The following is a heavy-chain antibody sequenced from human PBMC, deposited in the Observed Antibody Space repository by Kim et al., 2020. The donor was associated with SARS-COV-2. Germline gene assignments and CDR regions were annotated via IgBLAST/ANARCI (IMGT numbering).Heavy chain of an antibody. CDR1: GFTVSSNY. CDR3: SRESGDYGDRFFDY. Sequence: GGSLRLSCAASGFTVSSNYMRWVRQAPGKGLEWVSVIYCGGSTYYADTVKGRFTISRDNSKNTLYIQMNSLRAEDTAVYYCSRESGDYGDRFFDYWGQGTLVTVSS. J-gene: IGHJ4*02. V-gene: IGHV3-53*01. D-gene: IGHD4-17*01. CDR2: IYCGGST.